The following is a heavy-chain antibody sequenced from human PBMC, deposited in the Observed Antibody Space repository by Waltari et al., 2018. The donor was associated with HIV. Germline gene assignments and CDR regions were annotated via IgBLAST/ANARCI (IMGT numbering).Heavy chain of an antibody. V-gene: IGHV3-23*01. CDR3: EKRAPGSAPGY. CDR1: GFTFSSYA. J-gene: IGHJ4*02. D-gene: IGHD2-15*01. CDR2: ISGSGGST. Sequence: GLVQPGGSLRLSCAASGFTFSSYAMSWVRQAPGKGLEWVSAISGSGGSTYYADSGKGRFTIYTDNSKNTLYLQMNSPGAEATAVCYCEKRAPGSAPGYWGQGTLVTVSS.